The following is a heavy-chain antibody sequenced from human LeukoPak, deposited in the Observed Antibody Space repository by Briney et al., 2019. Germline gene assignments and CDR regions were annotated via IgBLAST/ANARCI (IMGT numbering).Heavy chain of an antibody. V-gene: IGHV3-73*01. Sequence: PGGSLRLSCAASAFTFSGSAMHWVRQASGKGLEWIGRIRSKADSYATAYAASVKGRFTISRDDSKNTAYLQMNSLKTEDTAVYYCTRPSHSYGTDAFDIRGQGTMVTVSS. J-gene: IGHJ3*02. D-gene: IGHD1-14*01. CDR2: IRSKADSYAT. CDR1: AFTFSGSA. CDR3: TRPSHSYGTDAFDI.